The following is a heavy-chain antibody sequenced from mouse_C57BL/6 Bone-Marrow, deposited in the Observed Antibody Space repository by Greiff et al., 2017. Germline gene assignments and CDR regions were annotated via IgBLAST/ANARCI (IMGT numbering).Heavy chain of an antibody. CDR3: ARRAPFYYGNSYYFDY. D-gene: IGHD2-1*01. CDR2: IHPNSGST. Sequence: VKLVESGAELVKPGASVKLSCKASGYTFTSYWMHWVKQRPGQGLEWIGMIHPNSGSTNYNEKFKSKATLTVDKSSSTAYMQLSSLTSEDSAVYYCARRAPFYYGNSYYFDYWGQGTTLTVSS. J-gene: IGHJ2*01. CDR1: GYTFTSYW. V-gene: IGHV1-64*01.